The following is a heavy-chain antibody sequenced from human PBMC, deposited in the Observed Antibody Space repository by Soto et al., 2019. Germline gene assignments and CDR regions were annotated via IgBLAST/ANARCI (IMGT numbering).Heavy chain of an antibody. CDR1: GFTFSSYA. Sequence: GSLRLSCAASGFTFSSYAMTWVRQAPGKGLEWVSAISGSGGNTYYADSVKGRFTISRDNSKNTLYLQMNSLRAEDTAVYYCAQRGGSGYYGAFDYWGQGTLVTV. D-gene: IGHD3-22*01. V-gene: IGHV3-23*01. J-gene: IGHJ4*02. CDR3: AQRGGSGYYGAFDY. CDR2: ISGSGGNT.